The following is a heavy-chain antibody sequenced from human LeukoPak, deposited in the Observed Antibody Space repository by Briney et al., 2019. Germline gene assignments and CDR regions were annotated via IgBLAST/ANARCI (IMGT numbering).Heavy chain of an antibody. CDR1: GYTFTGYF. CDR2: INPNSGGT. Sequence: ASVKVSCKASGYTFTGYFIHWVRQAPGQGLEWMGWINPNSGGTNYAQKFQGRVTMTRDTSISTAYMELSRLRSDDTAVYYCARDLGYCSGGSCYPNYFDYWGQGTLVTVSS. D-gene: IGHD2-15*01. V-gene: IGHV1-2*02. J-gene: IGHJ4*02. CDR3: ARDLGYCSGGSCYPNYFDY.